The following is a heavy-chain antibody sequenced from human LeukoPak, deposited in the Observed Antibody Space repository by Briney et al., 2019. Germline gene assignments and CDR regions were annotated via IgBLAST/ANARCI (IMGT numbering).Heavy chain of an antibody. J-gene: IGHJ3*02. Sequence: ASVKVSCKASGYTFASYGISWVRQAPGQALEWMGWISVYNGNTNYAQKLQGRVTMTTDTSTSTAYMELRSLRSDDTAVYYCARDAYYYYGSGSPIRAFDIWGQGTIVSVSS. CDR3: ARDAYYYYGSGSPIRAFDI. CDR2: ISVYNGNT. D-gene: IGHD3-10*01. V-gene: IGHV1-18*01. CDR1: GYTFASYG.